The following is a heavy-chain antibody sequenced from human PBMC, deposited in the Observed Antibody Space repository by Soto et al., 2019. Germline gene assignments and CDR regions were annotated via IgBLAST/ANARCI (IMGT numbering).Heavy chain of an antibody. CDR1: GFTFSSYA. V-gene: IGHV3-30-3*01. Sequence: QVQLVESGGGVVQPGRSLRLSCAASGFTFSSYAMHWVRQAPGKGLEWVAVISYDGSNKYYADSVKGRFTISRDNSKNTLYLQMXSXRXEDTAVXYXXXXXXXYFDXWGQGTLVTVSS. CDR3: XXXXXXYFDX. CDR2: ISYDGSNK. J-gene: IGHJ4*02.